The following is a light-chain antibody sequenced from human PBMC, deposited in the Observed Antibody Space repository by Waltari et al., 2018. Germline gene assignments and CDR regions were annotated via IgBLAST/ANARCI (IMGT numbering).Light chain of an antibody. CDR1: SSDVGRYNY. J-gene: IGLJ3*02. CDR3: SSYAGSHWV. CDR2: DVN. Sequence: QSALTQPRPVSGSPGQSVTISCTGTSSDVGRYNYVSWYQQHPGRAPKLMIFDVNKRPSGVPDRFSGSKSGNTASLTISGLQADDEADYYCSSYAGSHWVFGAGTKLTVL. V-gene: IGLV2-11*01.